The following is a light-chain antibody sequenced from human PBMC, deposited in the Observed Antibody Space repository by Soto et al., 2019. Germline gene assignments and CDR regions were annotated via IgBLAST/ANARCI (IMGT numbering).Light chain of an antibody. J-gene: IGKJ5*01. V-gene: IGKV3-11*01. CDR1: QSLSSY. CDR2: DAS. CDR3: QPRSNWPSIT. Sequence: EIVLRQSPATLSLSPGERTTLSCRASQSLSSYLALYQQKPGQAPRFFIHDASNRATGIPARFSGSGSGTDFPLSIRILEPEDFAVYYCQPRSNWPSITFGQGPRLAVK.